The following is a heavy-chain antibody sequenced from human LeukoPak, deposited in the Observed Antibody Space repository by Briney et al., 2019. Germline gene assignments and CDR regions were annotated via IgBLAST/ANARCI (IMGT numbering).Heavy chain of an antibody. CDR2: IFARDGGT. J-gene: IGHJ4*02. V-gene: IGHV3-23*01. Sequence: GGSLRLSRAASGFTFSSFAMAWVRQAPGKGLEWVSAIFARDGGTFYGDAVKGRFTISRDNSKNTLYLQMNSLRAEDTAIYYCAKTRGPAATHPDYYWGQGILVTVSS. D-gene: IGHD2-21*02. CDR1: GFTFSSFA. CDR3: AKTRGPAATHPDYY.